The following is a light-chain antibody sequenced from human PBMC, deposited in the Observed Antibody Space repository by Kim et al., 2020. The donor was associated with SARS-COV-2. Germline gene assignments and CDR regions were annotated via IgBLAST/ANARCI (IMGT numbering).Light chain of an antibody. V-gene: IGLV6-57*04. CDR3: QSYNRDNVI. Sequence: NFILTQPHSVSESPGKTVTISCTRSSGSIDDNYVQWYQQRPGGVPTTVIYEDDQRPSGVSDRFSGSIDNSSNSASLTISGLRTEDVADYYCQSYNRDNVIFGGGTQLTVL. CDR2: EDD. J-gene: IGLJ2*01. CDR1: SGSIDDNY.